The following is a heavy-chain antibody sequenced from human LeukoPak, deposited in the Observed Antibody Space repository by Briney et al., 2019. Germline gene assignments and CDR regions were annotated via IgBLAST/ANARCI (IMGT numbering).Heavy chain of an antibody. CDR2: ISSSSSYI. CDR3: ARSSSHYYYYYYGMDV. D-gene: IGHD1-26*01. J-gene: IGHJ6*02. Sequence: PGGSLRLSCAASGFTFSSYSMNWVRQAPGKGLEWVSSISSSSSYIYYADSVKGRFTISRDNAKNSLYLQMNSLRAEDTAVYYCARSSSHYYYYYYGMDVWGQGTTVTVSS. CDR1: GFTFSSYS. V-gene: IGHV3-21*01.